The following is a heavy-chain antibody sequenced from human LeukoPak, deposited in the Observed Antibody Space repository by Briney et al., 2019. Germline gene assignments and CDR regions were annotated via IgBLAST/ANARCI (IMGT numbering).Heavy chain of an antibody. CDR1: GFTFSDYY. CDR3: ARSAVTTVTSFDY. J-gene: IGHJ4*02. V-gene: IGHV3-11*01. CDR2: ISSSGSTI. D-gene: IGHD4-17*01. Sequence: GGSLRLSCAAPGFTFSDYYMSWIRQAPGKGLEWVSYISSSGSTIYYADSVKGRFTISRDNAKNSLYLQMNSLRAEDTAVYYCARSAVTTVTSFDYWGQGTLVTVSS.